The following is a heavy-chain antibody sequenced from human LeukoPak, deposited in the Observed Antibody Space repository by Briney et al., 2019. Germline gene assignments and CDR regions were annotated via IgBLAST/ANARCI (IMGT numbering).Heavy chain of an antibody. D-gene: IGHD2-2*01. V-gene: IGHV4-4*09. CDR1: GGSISSYY. Sequence: SETLSLTCTVSGGSISSYYWSWIRQPPGKGLEWIWYIYTSGSTNYNPSLKSRVTISVDTSKNQFSLKLSSVTAADTAVYYCARQGVPAAPRWFDPWGQGTLVTVSS. CDR3: ARQGVPAAPRWFDP. CDR2: IYTSGST. J-gene: IGHJ5*02.